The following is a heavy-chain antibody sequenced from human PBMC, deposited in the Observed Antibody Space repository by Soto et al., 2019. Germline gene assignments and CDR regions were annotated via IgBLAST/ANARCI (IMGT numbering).Heavy chain of an antibody. CDR2: IIPIFGTA. V-gene: IGHV1-69*13. Sequence: RASVKVSCKASGGTFSSYAISWVREAPGQGLEWMGGIIPIFGTANYAQKFQGRVTITADESTSTAYMELSSLRSEDTAVYYCARDLCGGGDSSDPWGQGTLVTVSS. CDR3: ARDLCGGGDSSDP. D-gene: IGHD2-21*02. CDR1: GGTFSSYA. J-gene: IGHJ5*02.